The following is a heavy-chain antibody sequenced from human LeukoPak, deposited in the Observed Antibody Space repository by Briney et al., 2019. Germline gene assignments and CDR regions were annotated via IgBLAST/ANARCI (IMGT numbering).Heavy chain of an antibody. J-gene: IGHJ6*03. CDR3: ARVAEYSSSSRLYYYYYMDV. CDR2: INPNSGGT. CDR1: GYTFTGYY. V-gene: IGHV1-2*04. D-gene: IGHD6-6*01. Sequence: ASVKVSCKASGYTFTGYYMHWVRQAPGQGLEWMGWINPNSGGTNYAQKFQGWVTMTRDTSISTAYMELSRLRSDDTAVYYCARVAEYSSSSRLYYYYYMDVWGKGTTVTVSS.